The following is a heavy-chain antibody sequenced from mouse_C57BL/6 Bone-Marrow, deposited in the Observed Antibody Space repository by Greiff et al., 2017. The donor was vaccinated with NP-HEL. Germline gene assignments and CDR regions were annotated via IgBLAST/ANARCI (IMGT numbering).Heavy chain of an antibody. CDR1: GYTFTSYW. CDR2: IKPNNGGT. D-gene: IGHD3-2*02. Sequence: QVQLQQPGTELVKPGASVKLSCKASGYTFTSYWMHWLKQRPGQGLEWIGKIKPNNGGTNDNEKFKTKATLTVDKSSSTAYMQLSSLTSADSAVSYCARDSGYAFDYWGQGTTLTVSS. CDR3: ARDSGYAFDY. J-gene: IGHJ2*01. V-gene: IGHV1-53*01.